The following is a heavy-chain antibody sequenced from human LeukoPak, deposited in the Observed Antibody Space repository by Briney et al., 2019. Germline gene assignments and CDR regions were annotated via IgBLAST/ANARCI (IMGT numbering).Heavy chain of an antibody. D-gene: IGHD5-12*01. CDR1: GFTFSSYA. CDR3: ARGRGYTGYDFDY. J-gene: IGHJ4*02. Sequence: GGSLRLSCAASGFTFSSYAMSWVRQAPGKGLEWVSAISGSGGSTYYADSVKGRFTISRDNSKNTLYLHMNSLRAEDTAVYYCARGRGYTGYDFDYWGQGTLVTVSS. CDR2: ISGSGGST. V-gene: IGHV3-23*01.